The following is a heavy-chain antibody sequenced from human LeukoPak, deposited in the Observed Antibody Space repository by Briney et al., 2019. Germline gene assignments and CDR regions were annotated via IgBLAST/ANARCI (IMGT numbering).Heavy chain of an antibody. V-gene: IGHV3-30*02. J-gene: IGHJ6*03. Sequence: PGWSLRLSCAASGFSFRNYGMHWVRQATGKGLEWVSFIWSDGNNRFYADSVKGRFTISRDNSKNMLFLQMDTLRAEDTALYYCAKDPGASVSGFHMDVWGKGTTVIVSS. D-gene: IGHD2-8*02. CDR1: GFSFRNYG. CDR2: IWSDGNNR. CDR3: AKDPGASVSGFHMDV.